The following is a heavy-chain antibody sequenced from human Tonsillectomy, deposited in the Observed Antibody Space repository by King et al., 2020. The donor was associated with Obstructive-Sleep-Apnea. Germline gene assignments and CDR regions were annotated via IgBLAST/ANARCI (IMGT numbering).Heavy chain of an antibody. CDR2: IYWDDGK. J-gene: IGHJ4*02. CDR3: AHSYPTFDY. CDR1: GFSLTTSGEG. V-gene: IGHV2-5*02. Sequence: ITLKESGPTLVKPTQTLTLTCTFSGFSLTTSGEGVGWIRQPPGRALELLALIYWDDGKRYSPSLTSRPTITKDTSKNQVVPSMTNMDPVDTATYYCAHSYPTFDYWGQGTLVTVSS.